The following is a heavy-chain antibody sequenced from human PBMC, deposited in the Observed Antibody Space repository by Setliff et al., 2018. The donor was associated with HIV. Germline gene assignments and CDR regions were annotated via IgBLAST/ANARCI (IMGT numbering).Heavy chain of an antibody. Sequence: GGSLRLSCVASGFPFSTYPMHWVRQAPGKGLEWVAAISSDGNSRLHVDSVRVRFTISRDNYKNTLYLQMNSLRPEDTAVYYCARDRRYDYDSSVPGADYFQYWGQGTLVTVSS. CDR1: GFPFSTYP. CDR2: ISSDGNSR. J-gene: IGHJ1*01. V-gene: IGHV3-30*03. CDR3: ARDRRYDYDSSVPGADYFQY. D-gene: IGHD3-22*01.